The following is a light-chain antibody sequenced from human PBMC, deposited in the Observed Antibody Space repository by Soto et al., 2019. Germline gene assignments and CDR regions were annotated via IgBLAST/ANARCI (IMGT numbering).Light chain of an antibody. V-gene: IGLV2-11*01. CDR3: CSYAGTYNFWV. CDR2: DVS. Sequence: QSALTQPRSVSGSPGQSVTISCTGTNSDIGGYNYVSWYQQHPGKALKVMIYDVSRRPSGVPDRFSGSKSGNTASLTISGLQAEDEADYYCCSYAGTYNFWVFGGGTKLTVL. J-gene: IGLJ3*02. CDR1: NSDIGGYNY.